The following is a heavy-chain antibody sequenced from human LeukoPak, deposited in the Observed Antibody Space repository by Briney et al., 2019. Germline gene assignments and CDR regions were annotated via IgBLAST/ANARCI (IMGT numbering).Heavy chain of an antibody. J-gene: IGHJ2*01. CDR2: ISHSGST. V-gene: IGHV4-34*01. Sequence: SETLSLTCAVYGGSFSGYYWSWIRQPPGKGLEWIGEISHSGSTNYNPSLKSRVTISVDTSKNQFSLKLSSVTAADTAVYYCARVMTTVATRGYFDLWGRGTLVTVSS. CDR3: ARVMTTVATRGYFDL. CDR1: GGSFSGYY. D-gene: IGHD4-23*01.